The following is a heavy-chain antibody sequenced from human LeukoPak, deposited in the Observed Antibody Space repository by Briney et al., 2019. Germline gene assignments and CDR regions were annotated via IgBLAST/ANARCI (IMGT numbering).Heavy chain of an antibody. CDR1: GGSISSYY. CDR2: IYYSGST. D-gene: IGHD1-1*01. V-gene: IGHV4-59*01. Sequence: SETLSLTCTVSGGSISSYYWSWIRQPPAKGLEWVGYIYYSGSTNYNPSLKSRVTISVDTSKNQFSLKLSSVTAADTAVYYCARATPPRSSGRYLDHWGQGTLVTVSS. CDR3: ARATPPRSSGRYLDH. J-gene: IGHJ5*02.